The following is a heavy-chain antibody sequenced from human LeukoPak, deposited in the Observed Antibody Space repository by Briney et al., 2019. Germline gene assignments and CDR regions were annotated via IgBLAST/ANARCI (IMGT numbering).Heavy chain of an antibody. D-gene: IGHD3-22*01. V-gene: IGHV1-2*02. CDR2: INPNSGGT. CDR1: GYTFTGYY. Sequence: GASVKVSCKASGYTFTGYYMHWVRQAPGQGLEWMGWINPNSGGTNYAQKFQGRVTMTRDTSISTAYMELSRLRSDDTAVYYCAREGSYDSSGYPYWGQGTLVTVSS. CDR3: AREGSYDSSGYPY. J-gene: IGHJ4*02.